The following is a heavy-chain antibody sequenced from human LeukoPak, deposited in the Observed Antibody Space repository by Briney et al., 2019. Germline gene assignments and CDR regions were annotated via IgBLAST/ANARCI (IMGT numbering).Heavy chain of an antibody. D-gene: IGHD3-10*01. CDR1: GFXFSSCX. Sequence: GFXFSSCXMHWVRQAXGKGLEWVAXIWYDGSSKYYADSVKGRFTISRDNSKNTVYLQMNSLRAEDTAVYYCARDPHYYSSGSYYYDYWGQGTLVTVSS. V-gene: IGHV3-33*01. CDR3: ARDPHYYSSGSYYYDY. J-gene: IGHJ4*02. CDR2: IWYDGSSK.